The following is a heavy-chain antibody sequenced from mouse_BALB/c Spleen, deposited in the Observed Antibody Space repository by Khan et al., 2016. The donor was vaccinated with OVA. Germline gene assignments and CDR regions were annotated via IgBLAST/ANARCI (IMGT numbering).Heavy chain of an antibody. D-gene: IGHD4-1*01. V-gene: IGHV14-3*02. J-gene: IGHJ3*01. CDR2: IDPADGNT. CDR1: GFNIKDTY. CDR3: VRDYWDVVAY. Sequence: VRLQQSGAELVKPGASVKLSCTASGFNIKDTYMHWVKQRPEQGLEWIGRIDPADGNTKYDPKFQGKATITADTSSNTAYLQLSSLTSEDTAVYYCVRDYWDVVAYWGQGTLVTGSA.